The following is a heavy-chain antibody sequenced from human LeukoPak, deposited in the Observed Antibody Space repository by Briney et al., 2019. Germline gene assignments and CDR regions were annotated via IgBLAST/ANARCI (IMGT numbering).Heavy chain of an antibody. V-gene: IGHV4-39*01. J-gene: IGHJ3*02. CDR2: IYYSGST. D-gene: IGHD6-19*01. CDR3: ARTVTRYSSGWLGLAFDI. CDR1: GGSISSSSYY. Sequence: SETLSLTCTVSGGSISSSSYYWGWIRQPPGKGLEWIGSIYYSGSTYYNPSLKSRVTISVDTSKNQFSLKLSSVTAADTAVYYCARTVTRYSSGWLGLAFDIWGQGTMVTVSS.